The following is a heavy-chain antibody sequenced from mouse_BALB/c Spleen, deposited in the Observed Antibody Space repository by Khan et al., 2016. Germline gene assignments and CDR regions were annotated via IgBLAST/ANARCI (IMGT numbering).Heavy chain of an antibody. CDR2: ILPGSGYS. V-gene: IGHV1-9*01. CDR1: GYTFSNYW. Sequence: QVQLQQSGAELMKPGASVKISCKATGYTFSNYWIEWVKQRPGHGLEWIGDILPGSGYSNSKENFKGKATFTADASSNTAYMQLISLTSEDSAVYFCARAWYSMDYWGQGTSVTVSS. CDR3: ARAWYSMDY. J-gene: IGHJ4*01.